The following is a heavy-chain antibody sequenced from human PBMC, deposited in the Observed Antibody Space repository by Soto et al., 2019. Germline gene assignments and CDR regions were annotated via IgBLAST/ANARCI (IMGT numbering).Heavy chain of an antibody. CDR2: IYHTGAA. CDR1: GGSISSPNW. Sequence: QVQLQESGPGLVKPSGTLSLTCAVSGGSISSPNWWTWVRQSAGKGLEWIGEIYHTGAANYNPSLKSRVTISVDKYENQFSLKLTSVTAADTAVYYCVRDPGTVAAGMDYWGQGTLVTVSS. V-gene: IGHV4-4*02. D-gene: IGHD6-13*01. J-gene: IGHJ4*02. CDR3: VRDPGTVAAGMDY.